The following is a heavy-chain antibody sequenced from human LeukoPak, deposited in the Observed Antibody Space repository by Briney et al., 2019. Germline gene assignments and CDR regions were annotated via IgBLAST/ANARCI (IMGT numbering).Heavy chain of an antibody. J-gene: IGHJ5*02. V-gene: IGHV4-34*01. CDR2: INHSGST. Sequence: PSETLSLTCAVHGGSFSGYYWSWIRQPPGKGLEWIGEINHSGSTNYNPSLNSRVTISVDTSKNQFSLKLSSVTAADTAVYYCARGGLAYCSGGSCYSSWFDPWGQGTLVTVSS. CDR1: GGSFSGYY. D-gene: IGHD2-15*01. CDR3: ARGGLAYCSGGSCYSSWFDP.